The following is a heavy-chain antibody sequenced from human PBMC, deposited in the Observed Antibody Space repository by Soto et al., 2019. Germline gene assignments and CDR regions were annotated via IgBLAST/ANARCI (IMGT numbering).Heavy chain of an antibody. D-gene: IGHD6-19*01. CDR2: IYSGGST. J-gene: IGHJ4*02. V-gene: IGHV3-66*01. Sequence: GGSLRLSCAASGFTVSSNYXSWVRQAPGKGLEWVSVIYSGGSTYYADSVKGRFTISRDNSKNTLYLQMNSLRVEDTALYYCARDGIGSVAFWAYLDYWGQGTLVTVSS. CDR1: GFTVSSNY. CDR3: ARDGIGSVAFWAYLDY.